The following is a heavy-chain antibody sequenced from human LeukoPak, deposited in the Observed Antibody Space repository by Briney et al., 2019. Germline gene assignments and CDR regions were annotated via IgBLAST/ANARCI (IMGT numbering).Heavy chain of an antibody. D-gene: IGHD4-17*01. V-gene: IGHV4-30-2*01. CDR3: ASGGPHDYGDYGPLGY. Sequence: SETLSLTCAVSGGSISSGGYSWSWIRQPPGKGLEWIGYIYHSGGTYYNPSLKSRVTISVDRSKNQFSLKLSSVTAADTAVYYCASGGPHDYGDYGPLGYWGQGTLVTVSS. J-gene: IGHJ4*02. CDR1: GGSISSGGYS. CDR2: IYHSGGT.